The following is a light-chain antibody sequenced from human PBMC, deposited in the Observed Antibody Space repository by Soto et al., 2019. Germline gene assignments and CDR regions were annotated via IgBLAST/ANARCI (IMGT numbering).Light chain of an antibody. CDR2: GAS. J-gene: IGKJ4*01. CDR3: LPYATLGP. V-gene: IGKV3-20*01. CDR1: QSVSNNY. Sequence: QETRSLSPGEHATLSCRASQSVSNNYLAWYQQKPGQAPRLLIYGASNRATGIPDRFSVSGSGTDFTLTIRSLESDDTAVQNSLPYATLGPFAGGTKVDIK.